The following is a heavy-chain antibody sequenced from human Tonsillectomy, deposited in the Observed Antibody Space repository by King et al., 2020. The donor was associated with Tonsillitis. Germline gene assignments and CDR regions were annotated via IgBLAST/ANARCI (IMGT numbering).Heavy chain of an antibody. CDR3: AKDYRETFRGVIIPFDY. D-gene: IGHD3-10*01. Sequence: VQLQESGPRLVKPSQTLSLACAVSGASISSGDYYWTWIRPPPGKGLEWIGYISYSGSTSYNPSLKSRVTISSDTSKNQFSLKLSSVTVADTAVYYCAKDYRETFRGVIIPFDYWGQGTLVTVSS. CDR2: ISYSGST. CDR1: GASISSGDYY. V-gene: IGHV4-30-4*01. J-gene: IGHJ4*02.